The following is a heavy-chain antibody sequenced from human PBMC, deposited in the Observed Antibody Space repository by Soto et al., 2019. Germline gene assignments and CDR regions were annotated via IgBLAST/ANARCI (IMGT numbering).Heavy chain of an antibody. J-gene: IGHJ6*02. CDR2: ISSSGSTI. V-gene: IGHV3-11*01. Sequence: GGSLRLSYAASGFTFSDYYMSWIRQAPGKGLEWVSYISSSGSTIYYADSVKGRFTISRDNAKNSLYLQMNSLRAEDTAVYYCARDNDSSGYYPLVYYGMDVWGQGTTVTVSS. CDR3: ARDNDSSGYYPLVYYGMDV. D-gene: IGHD3-22*01. CDR1: GFTFSDYY.